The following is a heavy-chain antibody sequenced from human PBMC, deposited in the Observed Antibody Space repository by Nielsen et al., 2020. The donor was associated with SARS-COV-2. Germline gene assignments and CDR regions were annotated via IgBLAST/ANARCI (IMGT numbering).Heavy chain of an antibody. Sequence: GGSLRLSCKGSGYSFTSYWISWVRQMPGKGLEWMGRIDPSDSYTNYSPSFQGHVTISGDKSISTAYLQWSSLKASDTAMYYCVRGSHCSSTRCHIDYWGQGTLVTVSS. CDR2: IDPSDSYT. CDR1: GYSFTSYW. CDR3: VRGSHCSSTRCHIDY. J-gene: IGHJ4*02. V-gene: IGHV5-10-1*01. D-gene: IGHD2-2*01.